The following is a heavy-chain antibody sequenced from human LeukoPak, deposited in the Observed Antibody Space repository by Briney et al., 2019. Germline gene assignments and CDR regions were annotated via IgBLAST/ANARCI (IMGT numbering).Heavy chain of an antibody. Sequence: PGGSLRLSCAASGFTFSSYEMNWVRQAPGKGLEWVSYISSSGSTKYYADSVKGRFTISRDNAKNSLYLQMNSLRAEDTAVYYCARDGGYGPQGYYGSGSYYKNYFDYWGQGTLVTVSS. J-gene: IGHJ4*02. CDR2: ISSSGSTK. CDR1: GFTFSSYE. D-gene: IGHD3-10*01. CDR3: ARDGGYGPQGYYGSGSYYKNYFDY. V-gene: IGHV3-48*03.